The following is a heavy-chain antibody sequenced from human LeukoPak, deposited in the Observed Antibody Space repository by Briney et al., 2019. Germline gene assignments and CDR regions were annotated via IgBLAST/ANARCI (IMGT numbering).Heavy chain of an antibody. D-gene: IGHD3-10*01. Sequence: ASVKVSCKASGYTFIIYYMHWVRQAPGQGLEWMGIINPSGGSTSYAQKFQGRVTMTRDTSTSTVYMELSSLRSEDTAVYYCARDKKLMYYYGPTIIGAPGYWGQGTLVTVSS. CDR2: INPSGGST. CDR1: GYTFIIYY. V-gene: IGHV1-46*01. CDR3: ARDKKLMYYYGPTIIGAPGY. J-gene: IGHJ4*02.